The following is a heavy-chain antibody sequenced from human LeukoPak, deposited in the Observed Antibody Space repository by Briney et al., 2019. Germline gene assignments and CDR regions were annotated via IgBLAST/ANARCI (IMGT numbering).Heavy chain of an antibody. J-gene: IGHJ4*02. CDR1: GFTFRSYA. Sequence: PGRSLRLSCAGSGFTFRSYAMHWVRQAPGKGLEWVAVISYDGSNKYCADSGRFTISRDNSKNTLYLQMNSLRAEDTAVYYCAGAPALEGASKAYFEYWGQGTLVAVSS. CDR2: ISYDGSNK. V-gene: IGHV3-30*04. CDR3: AGAPALEGASKAYFEY. D-gene: IGHD1-26*01.